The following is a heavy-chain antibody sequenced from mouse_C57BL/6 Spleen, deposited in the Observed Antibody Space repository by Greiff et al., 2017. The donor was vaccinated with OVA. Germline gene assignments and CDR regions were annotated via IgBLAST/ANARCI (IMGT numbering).Heavy chain of an antibody. CDR2: IDPEAGET. V-gene: IGHV14-2*01. J-gene: IGHJ4*01. CDR1: GFNFKDYY. D-gene: IGHD1-1*01. CDR3: ARSYYGSSPRYAMDY. Sequence: DVQLQQSWAELVQPGASVKLSCTASGFNFKDYYMHWVKQRTEQGLEWIGRIDPEAGETKYAPKFQGKATITADTSSNTAYLQISSLTSEDTAVYYCARSYYGSSPRYAMDYWGQGTSVTVSS.